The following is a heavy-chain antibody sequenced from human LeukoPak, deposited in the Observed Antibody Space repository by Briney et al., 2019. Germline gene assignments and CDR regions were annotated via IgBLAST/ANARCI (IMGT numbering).Heavy chain of an antibody. V-gene: IGHV3-72*01. CDR2: SRNKANSYTT. D-gene: IGHD2-8*01. CDR1: GFTFSAHY. Sequence: GGSLRLSCAASGFTFSAHYLDWVRQAPGKGLEWVGRSRNKANSYTTGYAASVRGRFTISRDDSKNSLYLQMNSLKIEDTAVYYCIRVNNGYAKDFDYWGQGTLVTVSS. CDR3: IRVNNGYAKDFDY. J-gene: IGHJ4*02.